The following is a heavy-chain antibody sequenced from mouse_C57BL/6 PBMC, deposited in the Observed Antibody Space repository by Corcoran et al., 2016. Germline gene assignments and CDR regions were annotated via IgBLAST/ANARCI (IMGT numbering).Heavy chain of an antibody. CDR3: ATCYYGSSLDY. CDR1: GYTFTDYY. Sequence: EVQLQQSGPELVKPGASVKISCKASGYTFTDYYMNWVKQSHGKSLEWIGDINPNNGGTSYNQKFKGKATLTVDKSSSTASMELRSLTSEDSAVDYCATCYYGSSLDYWGQGTTLTVSS. CDR2: INPNNGGT. V-gene: IGHV1-26*01. D-gene: IGHD1-1*01. J-gene: IGHJ2*01.